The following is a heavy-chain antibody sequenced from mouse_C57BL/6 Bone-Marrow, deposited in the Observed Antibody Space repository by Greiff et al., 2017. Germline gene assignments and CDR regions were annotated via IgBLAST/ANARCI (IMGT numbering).Heavy chain of an antibody. CDR1: GYTFTSYW. V-gene: IGHV1-61*01. Sequence: QVQLKQPGAELVRPGSSVKLSCKASGYTFTSYWMDWVKQRPGQGLEWIGNIYPSDSETHYNQKFKDKATLTVDKSSSTAYMQLSSLTSEDSAVYYCARRSFLYYSNYLYAIDYWGQGTSVTVSS. CDR3: ARRSFLYYSNYLYAIDY. CDR2: IYPSDSET. J-gene: IGHJ4*01. D-gene: IGHD2-5*01.